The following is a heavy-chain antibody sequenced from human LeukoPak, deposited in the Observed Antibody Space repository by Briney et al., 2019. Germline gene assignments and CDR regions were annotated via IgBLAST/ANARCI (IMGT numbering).Heavy chain of an antibody. J-gene: IGHJ4*02. CDR3: ARLVRYNSNDAYFDY. Sequence: GASVKVSCKASGYTFTSYGISWVRQAPRQGLEWMGWISAYNGNTNYAQKLQGRVTMTTDTSTSTAYMELRSLRSDDTAVYYCARLVRYNSNDAYFDYWGQGTLVTVSS. CDR1: GYTFTSYG. CDR2: ISAYNGNT. D-gene: IGHD1-1*01. V-gene: IGHV1-18*01.